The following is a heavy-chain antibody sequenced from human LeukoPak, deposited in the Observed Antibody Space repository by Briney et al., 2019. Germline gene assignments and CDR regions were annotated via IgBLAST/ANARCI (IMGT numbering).Heavy chain of an antibody. D-gene: IGHD3-22*01. CDR2: IYTSGST. J-gene: IGHJ4*02. CDR3: ARVGYYYDSSGYPPFDY. V-gene: IGHV4-59*10. CDR1: GGSFSGYY. Sequence: PSETLSLTCAVYGGSFSGYYWSWIRQPAGKGLEWIGRIYTSGSTNYNPSLKSRVTMSVDTSKNQFSLKLSSVTAADTAVYYCARVGYYYDSSGYPPFDYWGQGTLVTVSS.